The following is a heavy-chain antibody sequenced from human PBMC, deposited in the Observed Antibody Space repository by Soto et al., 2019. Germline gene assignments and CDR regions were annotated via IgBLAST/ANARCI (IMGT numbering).Heavy chain of an antibody. D-gene: IGHD3-22*01. Sequence: QVQLVQSGAEVKKPGSSVKVSCKASGGTFSSYAISWVRQAPGQGLEWMGGTIPIFGTANYAQKFQGRVTITADESTSTAYMQLSSLRSEDTAVYYCARARSDDSSSLFDYWGQGTLVTVSS. J-gene: IGHJ4*02. V-gene: IGHV1-69*01. CDR3: ARARSDDSSSLFDY. CDR2: TIPIFGTA. CDR1: GGTFSSYA.